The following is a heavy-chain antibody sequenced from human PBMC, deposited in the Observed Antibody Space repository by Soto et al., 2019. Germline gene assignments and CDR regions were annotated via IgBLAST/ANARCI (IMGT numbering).Heavy chain of an antibody. CDR3: ARVGYGDYHFDY. V-gene: IGHV3-74*01. CDR1: GFTFSSYW. CDR2: VNGDGSRV. D-gene: IGHD4-17*01. J-gene: IGHJ4*02. Sequence: EVQLVESGGGLVQPGGSLRLSCAASGFTFSSYWLHWVRQNPGKGLVWVSRVNGDGSRVSYADSVKGRFTISRDNAKNTLYLQMNSLRADDTAVYYCARVGYGDYHFDYWGQGALVTVSS.